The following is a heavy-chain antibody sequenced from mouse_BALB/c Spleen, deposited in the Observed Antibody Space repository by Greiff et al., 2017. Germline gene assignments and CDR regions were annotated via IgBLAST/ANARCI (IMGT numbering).Heavy chain of an antibody. V-gene: IGHV1S29*02. CDR1: GYSFTDYN. D-gene: IGHD1-1*01. Sequence: VQLQQSGPELVKPGASVKLSCKASGYSFTDYNMHWVKQSHGKSLEWIGDIYPYNGGTGYNQKFKSKATLTVDNSSNTVYMELRSLTSEDAAVYYCGGRRGSYYFDGWGAGTTLTVSS. CDR2: IYPYNGGT. J-gene: IGHJ1*01. CDR3: GGRRGSYYFDG.